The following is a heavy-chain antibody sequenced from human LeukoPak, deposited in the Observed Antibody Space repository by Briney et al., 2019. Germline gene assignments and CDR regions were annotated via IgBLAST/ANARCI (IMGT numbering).Heavy chain of an antibody. D-gene: IGHD3-22*01. CDR2: MNPNSGNT. V-gene: IGHV1-8*01. CDR1: GYTFTNFD. CDR3: ARVYYYDSSGYDLNY. J-gene: IGHJ4*02. Sequence: GASVKVSCKASGYTFTNFDINWVRQATGQGLEWMGWMNPNSGNTGYAQKLQGRVTMTRNTSISTAYMELSSLRSEDTAVYYCARVYYYDSSGYDLNYWGQGTLVTVSS.